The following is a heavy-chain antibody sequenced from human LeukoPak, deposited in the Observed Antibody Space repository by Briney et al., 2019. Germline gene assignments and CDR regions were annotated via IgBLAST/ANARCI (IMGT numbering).Heavy chain of an antibody. Sequence: SETVSLTCTVSGGSISSYYWSWIRQPPGKGLEWIGYIYYSGCTKYNPSLKSRVTISVDMSKNQVSLKLSSVTAADTAVYYCARGTAGTTFFDYWGQGTLVTVS. J-gene: IGHJ4*02. CDR1: GGSISSYY. V-gene: IGHV4-59*01. CDR3: ARGTAGTTFFDY. D-gene: IGHD1-7*01. CDR2: IYYSGCT.